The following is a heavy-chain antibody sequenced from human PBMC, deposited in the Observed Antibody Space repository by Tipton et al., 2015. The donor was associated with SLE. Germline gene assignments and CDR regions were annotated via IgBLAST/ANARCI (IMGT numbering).Heavy chain of an antibody. CDR2: ISGSGTST. J-gene: IGHJ4*02. V-gene: IGHV3-23*01. Sequence: SLRLSCAASGFTFTTFAMSWVRQAPGKGLEWVSAISGSGTSTYYPDSVKGHFTISRDNSKSTLYLQMNSLRAEDTAIYYCAKSGWRCCSNTHWGQGTLVTVSS. CDR1: GFTFTTFA. CDR3: AKSGWRCCSNTH. D-gene: IGHD2-2*01.